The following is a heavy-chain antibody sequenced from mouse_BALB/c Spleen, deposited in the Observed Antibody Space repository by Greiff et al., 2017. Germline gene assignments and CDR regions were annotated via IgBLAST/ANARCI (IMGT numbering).Heavy chain of an antibody. D-gene: IGHD1-1*01. J-gene: IGHJ2*01. V-gene: IGHV1-15*01. CDR1: GYTFTDYE. CDR2: IDPETGGT. CDR3: TRSGYYGVERGDY. Sequence: QVQLQQSGAELVRPGASVTLSCKASGYTFTDYEMHWVKQTPVHGLEWIGAIDPETGGTAYNQKFKGKATLTADKSSSTAYMELRSLTSEDSAVYYCTRSGYYGVERGDYWGQGTTLTVSS.